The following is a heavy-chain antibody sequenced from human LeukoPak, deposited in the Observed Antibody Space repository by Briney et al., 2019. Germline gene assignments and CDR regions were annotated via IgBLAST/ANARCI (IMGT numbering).Heavy chain of an antibody. V-gene: IGHV1-18*01. J-gene: IGHJ3*02. Sequence: ASVKVSCKASGYTFTSYSISWVRQAPGQGLEWMGWISAYNGNTNYAQKLQGRVTMTTDTSTSTAYMELRGLRSDDTAVYYCARNYYDSSGYDAFDIWGQGTVVTVSS. CDR2: ISAYNGNT. CDR1: GYTFTSYS. CDR3: ARNYYDSSGYDAFDI. D-gene: IGHD3-22*01.